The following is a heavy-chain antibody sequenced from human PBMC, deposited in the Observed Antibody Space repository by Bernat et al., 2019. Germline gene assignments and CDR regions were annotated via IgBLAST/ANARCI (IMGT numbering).Heavy chain of an antibody. CDR2: ISGSGGST. J-gene: IGHJ4*02. CDR3: AKDRIAVAGIRYYFDY. V-gene: IGHV3-23*04. CDR1: GFTFCSYA. Sequence: EVQLVESGGGLVQPGGSLRLSCAASGFTFCSYAMSWVRQAPGKGLEWVSAISGSGGSTYYADSVKGRFTISRDNSKNTLYLQMNSLRAEDTAVYYCAKDRIAVAGIRYYFDYWGQGTLVTVSS. D-gene: IGHD6-19*01.